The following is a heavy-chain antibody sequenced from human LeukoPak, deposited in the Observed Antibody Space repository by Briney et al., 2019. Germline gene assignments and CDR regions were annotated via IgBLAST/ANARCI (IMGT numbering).Heavy chain of an antibody. Sequence: PGGALRLSCAASGVTFSSYPMHWVRQPPGLGLQWVGVILHNGSNKYYEDSVKGRFTISRDNSKSTLYLHLNIPRPEDTAVYYCTRSVVTTADFDSWGQGTLVTVSS. CDR2: ILHNGSNK. V-gene: IGHV3-30-3*01. CDR1: GVTFSSYP. CDR3: TRSVVTTADFDS. D-gene: IGHD2-21*02. J-gene: IGHJ4*02.